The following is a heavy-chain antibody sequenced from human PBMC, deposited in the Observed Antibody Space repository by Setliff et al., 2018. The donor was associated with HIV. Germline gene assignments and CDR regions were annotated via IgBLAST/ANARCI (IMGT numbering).Heavy chain of an antibody. CDR1: GGSVDGYY. J-gene: IGHJ4*02. Sequence: SETLSLTCAVSGGSVDGYYWSWIRQPAGEGLEWVGRMYAAGWSNYNPSLESRVTMSVDRSKDQFSLRLTSVSAADTAVYYCARSIYGSGSHPLDIWGQGTLVTVSS. CDR2: MYAAGWS. V-gene: IGHV4-4*07. D-gene: IGHD3-10*01. CDR3: ARSIYGSGSHPLDI.